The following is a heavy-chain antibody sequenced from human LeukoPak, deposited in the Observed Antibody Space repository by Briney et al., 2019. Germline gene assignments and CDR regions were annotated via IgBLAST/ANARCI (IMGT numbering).Heavy chain of an antibody. CDR2: IYYSGTT. Sequence: SETLSLTCTVSGGSIGTYSWNWIRQPPGKGLEWIGYIYYSGTTNYNPSLKSRVTISVDTSKNQFSLKLSSVTAADTAVYYCARVCPYCGGDSRAFDIWGQGTMVTVSS. CDR1: GGSIGTYS. CDR3: ARVCPYCGGDSRAFDI. D-gene: IGHD2-21*02. V-gene: IGHV4-59*12. J-gene: IGHJ3*02.